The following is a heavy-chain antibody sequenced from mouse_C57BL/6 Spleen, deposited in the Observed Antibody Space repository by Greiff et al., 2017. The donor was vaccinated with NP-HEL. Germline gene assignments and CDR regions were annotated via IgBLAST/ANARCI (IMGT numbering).Heavy chain of an antibody. CDR3: ARTRAYDGGGGFGY. D-gene: IGHD2-12*01. Sequence: QVQLQQPGAELVKPGASVKMSCKASGYTFTSYWITWVKQRPGQGLEWIGDIYPGSGSTNYNEKFKSKATLTVDTSSSTAYMELSSLTSEDAAVYYCARTRAYDGGGGFGYWGHGTTLTVS. V-gene: IGHV1-55*01. J-gene: IGHJ2*01. CDR1: GYTFTSYW. CDR2: IYPGSGST.